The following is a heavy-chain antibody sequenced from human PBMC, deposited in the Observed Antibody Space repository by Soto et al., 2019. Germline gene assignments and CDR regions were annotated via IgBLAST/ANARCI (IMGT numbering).Heavy chain of an antibody. Sequence: SVSNAWMNWVRQAPGKGLEWVGRIKSKTDGGTTDYAAPVKGRFTFSRDDSKNTLYLQMNSLKTEDTAVYYCTTLLRIHSGSYSYWGQGTLVTVSS. V-gene: IGHV3-15*07. CDR3: TTLLRIHSGSYSY. J-gene: IGHJ4*02. D-gene: IGHD1-26*01. CDR1: SVSNAW. CDR2: IKSKTDGGTT.